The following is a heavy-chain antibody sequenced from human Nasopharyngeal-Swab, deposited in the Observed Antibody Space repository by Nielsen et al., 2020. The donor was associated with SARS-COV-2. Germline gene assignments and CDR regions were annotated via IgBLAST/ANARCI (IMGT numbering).Heavy chain of an antibody. D-gene: IGHD3-22*01. CDR2: IYYSGST. J-gene: IGHJ4*02. Sequence: GSLRLSCTVSGGSISSYYWSWIRQPPGKGLEWIGYIYYSGSTNYNPSLKSRVTISVDTSKNQFSLKLSSVTAADTAVYYCARGATMIVGDTRYGYRRQDYFDYWGQGTLVTVSS. CDR3: ARGATMIVGDTRYGYRRQDYFDY. V-gene: IGHV4-59*01. CDR1: GGSISSYY.